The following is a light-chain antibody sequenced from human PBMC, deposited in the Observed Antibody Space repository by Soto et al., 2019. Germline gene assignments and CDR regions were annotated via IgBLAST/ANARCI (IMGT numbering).Light chain of an antibody. Sequence: DIQMTQSPSSLSASVGDIVTITCRASRGIATYLAWYQQKPGRVPNLLIPKASSFRSGVPSRFSGGRYGTTFSLTISGLLPEDVATYYFPYYYRDPLTLGGGTKVE. CDR3: PYYYRDPLT. CDR1: RGIATY. J-gene: IGKJ4*01. CDR2: KAS. V-gene: IGKV1-27*01.